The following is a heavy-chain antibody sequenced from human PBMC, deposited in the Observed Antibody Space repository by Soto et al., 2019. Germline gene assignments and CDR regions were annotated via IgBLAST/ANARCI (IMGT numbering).Heavy chain of an antibody. CDR1: GDTVSSNNVS. J-gene: IGHJ3*01. Sequence: SETLSLTCVISGDTVSSNNVSWRLIRQSPSRGLEWLGKTYYRAKRYNNSAVTGRSRTSIDADTSKISLTLQLVSVAAADTAVYACERGSNSAIDYWGQGTMVTVSS. CDR3: ERGSNSAIDY. D-gene: IGHD1-26*01. CDR2: TYYRAKRYN. V-gene: IGHV6-1*01.